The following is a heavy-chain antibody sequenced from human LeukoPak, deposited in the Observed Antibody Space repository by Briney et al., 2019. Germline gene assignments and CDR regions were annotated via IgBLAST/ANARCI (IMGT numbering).Heavy chain of an antibody. Sequence: SGPTLVNPTQTLTLTCTFSGFSLSTSAVGVGWIREPPGKALEWLALIYWADDKRYSPSLKSRLTITKDTSKNQVVLTMTNMDPVDTATYYCAMGMVDYYDSSGYSNWGQGTLVTVSS. CDR1: GFSLSTSAVG. V-gene: IGHV2-5*02. CDR3: AMGMVDYYDSSGYSN. CDR2: IYWADDK. D-gene: IGHD3-22*01. J-gene: IGHJ4*02.